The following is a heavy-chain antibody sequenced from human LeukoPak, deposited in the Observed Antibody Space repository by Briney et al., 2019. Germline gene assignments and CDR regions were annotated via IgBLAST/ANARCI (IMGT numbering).Heavy chain of an antibody. V-gene: IGHV3-48*01. D-gene: IGHD3-3*01. CDR3: ARAGARFLEWYHKIYYFDY. CDR2: ISSSSSTI. J-gene: IGHJ4*02. CDR1: GFTFSSYS. Sequence: GGSLRLSCAASGFTFSSYSMNWVRQAPGKGLEWVSYISSSSSTIYYADSVKGRFTISRDNAKNSLYLQMNSLRAEDTAVYYCARAGARFLEWYHKIYYFDYWGQGTLVTVSS.